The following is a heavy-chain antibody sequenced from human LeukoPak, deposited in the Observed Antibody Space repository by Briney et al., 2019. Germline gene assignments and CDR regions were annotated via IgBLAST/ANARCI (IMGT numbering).Heavy chain of an antibody. Sequence: KPSETLSLTCAVYSGSFTDYYWIWIRQPPGKGLEWIGEINHSGSTNYNPSIGGRVTILVDTSKNQFSLRLSSVTAADTAVYYCARGRKVVGEFWRPYYYHYMDVWGKGTTVTVSS. V-gene: IGHV4-34*01. CDR2: INHSGST. D-gene: IGHD3-10*01. CDR3: ARGRKVVGEFWRPYYYHYMDV. J-gene: IGHJ6*03. CDR1: SGSFTDYY.